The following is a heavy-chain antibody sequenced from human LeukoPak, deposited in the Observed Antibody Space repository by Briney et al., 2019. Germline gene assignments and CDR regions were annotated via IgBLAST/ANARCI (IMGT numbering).Heavy chain of an antibody. J-gene: IGHJ4*02. CDR1: GYTFSGYY. CDR3: ARGRGYRTEGY. D-gene: IGHD5-12*01. CDR2: TNPKSGGT. V-gene: IGHV1-2*02. Sequence: GASAKVSCKASGYTFSGYYIHWVRQAPGQGLEWMGWTNPKSGGTNYAQKFQGRVTMTRDTSITTAYMELSRLRSDDTAVYYCARGRGYRTEGYWGQGTLVTVSS.